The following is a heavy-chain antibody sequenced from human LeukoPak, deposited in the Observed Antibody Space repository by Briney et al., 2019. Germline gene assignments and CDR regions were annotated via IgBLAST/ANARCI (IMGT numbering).Heavy chain of an antibody. CDR3: ARGRVSSSTWYSTYYYYFYMDV. Sequence: SETLSLTCSVSDDSITMYYWTWVRQPPGKGLEWIGYVDHTGSTNFNPSLNGRVSISRDTTKNLFSLRLRSVTAADTAVYFCARGRVSSSTWYSTYYYYFYMDVWGKGTTVTLSS. V-gene: IGHV4-59*01. D-gene: IGHD1-1*01. CDR1: DDSITMYY. CDR2: VDHTGST. J-gene: IGHJ6*03.